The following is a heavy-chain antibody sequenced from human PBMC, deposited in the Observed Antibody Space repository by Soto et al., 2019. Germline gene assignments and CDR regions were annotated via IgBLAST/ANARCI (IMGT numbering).Heavy chain of an antibody. V-gene: IGHV1-3*01. CDR3: AIEDTAMVYYYYYYMDV. J-gene: IGHJ6*03. CDR2: INAGNGNT. CDR1: GYTFTSYA. Sequence: ASVKVSCKASGYTFTSYAMHWVRQAPGQRLEWMGWINAGNGNTKYSQKFQGRVTITRDTSASTAYMELSSLRSEDTAVYYCAIEDTAMVYYYYYYMDVWGKGTTVTVSS. D-gene: IGHD5-18*01.